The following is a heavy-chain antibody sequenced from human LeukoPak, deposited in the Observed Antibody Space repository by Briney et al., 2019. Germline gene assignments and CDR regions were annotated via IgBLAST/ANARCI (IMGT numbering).Heavy chain of an antibody. J-gene: IGHJ4*02. V-gene: IGHV1-69*05. D-gene: IGHD4-17*01. CDR3: ARDHDYGDYDVFVY. CDR1: GGTFSSYA. Sequence: ASVKVSCKASGGTFSSYAISWVRQAPGQGLEWMGRIIPIFGTANYAQKIQGRVTITTDESTSTAYMELSSLRSEDTVVYYCARDHDYGDYDVFVYWGQGTLVTVSS. CDR2: IIPIFGTA.